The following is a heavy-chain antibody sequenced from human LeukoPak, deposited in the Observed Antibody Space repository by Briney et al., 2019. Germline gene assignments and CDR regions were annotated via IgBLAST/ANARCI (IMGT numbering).Heavy chain of an antibody. J-gene: IGHJ4*02. CDR3: AKGALVGAANPYYFDY. Sequence: PGGSLRLSCAASGFNFRIYEMNWVRQAPGKGLEWVSYIGTIISSTYYADSVKGRFTISRDNAKNSLYLQMNSLRAEDTALYYCAKGALVGAANPYYFDYWGQGTLVTVSS. CDR2: IGTIISST. CDR1: GFNFRIYE. D-gene: IGHD1-26*01. V-gene: IGHV3-48*03.